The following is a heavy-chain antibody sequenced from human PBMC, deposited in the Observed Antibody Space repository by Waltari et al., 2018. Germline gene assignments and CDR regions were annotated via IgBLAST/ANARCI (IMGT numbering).Heavy chain of an antibody. CDR2: IYSGGRT. CDR1: GFTVSSNY. CDR3: AREGNCSGGSCYQLSYWYFDL. D-gene: IGHD2-15*01. V-gene: IGHV3-53*01. J-gene: IGHJ2*01. Sequence: EVQLVESGGGLIQPGGSLRLSCAASGFTVSSNYMSWVRQAPGKGLEWVSVIYSGGRTYYADSVKGRFTISRDNSKNTLYLQMNSLRAEDTAVYYCAREGNCSGGSCYQLSYWYFDLWGRGTLVTVSS.